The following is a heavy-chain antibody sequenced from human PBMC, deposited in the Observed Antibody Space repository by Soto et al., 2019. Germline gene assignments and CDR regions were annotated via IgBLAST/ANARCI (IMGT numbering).Heavy chain of an antibody. Sequence: ASVKVSCKASGYTFTSYGISWVRQAPGQGLEWMGWISAYNGNTNYAQKLQGRVTMTTDTSTSTAYMELRSLRSDDTAVYYCATRNALYNWLDPWGPGTMVTVYS. D-gene: IGHD4-4*01. CDR3: ATRNALYNWLDP. CDR1: GYTFTSYG. V-gene: IGHV1-18*01. J-gene: IGHJ5*02. CDR2: ISAYNGNT.